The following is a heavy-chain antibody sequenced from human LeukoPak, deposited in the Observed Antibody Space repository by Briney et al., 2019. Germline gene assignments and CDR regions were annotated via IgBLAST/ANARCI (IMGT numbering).Heavy chain of an antibody. J-gene: IGHJ4*02. CDR2: ISGSGGST. D-gene: IGHD5-12*01. Sequence: GGSLRLSCAASGFTFSSYAMSWVRQAPGKGLEWVSAISGSGGSTYYADSVKGRFTISRDNSKNTLFLQMNNLRSEDTALYYCVSPTADYPFLYYFDSWGQGTLVTVSS. CDR3: VSPTADYPFLYYFDS. V-gene: IGHV3-23*01. CDR1: GFTFSSYA.